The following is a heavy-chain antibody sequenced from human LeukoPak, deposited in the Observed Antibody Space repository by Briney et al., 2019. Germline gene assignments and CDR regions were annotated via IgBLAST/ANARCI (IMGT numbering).Heavy chain of an antibody. V-gene: IGHV3-23*01. CDR1: GFTFGTTA. CDR3: ARGRIGPDY. J-gene: IGHJ4*02. D-gene: IGHD3/OR15-3a*01. Sequence: GGSLRLSCAASGFTFGTTAMSWVRQAPGKGLEWVSGISGSGGSTYYADSVKGRFTISRDNSKNTLYLQMNSLRAEDTAVYYCARGRIGPDYWGQGTLLTVSS. CDR2: ISGSGGST.